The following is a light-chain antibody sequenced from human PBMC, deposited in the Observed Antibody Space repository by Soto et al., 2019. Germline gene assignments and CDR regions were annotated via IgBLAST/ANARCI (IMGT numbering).Light chain of an antibody. CDR1: QSVSTW. CDR3: QPYNSDSEA. V-gene: IGKV1-5*03. J-gene: IGKJ1*01. CDR2: KAS. Sequence: NQTTQPPSTPSASVGDRLTSTCRASQSVSTWLAWYQQKPRQAPTLLIYKASTLKSGVPSRLTGSGAGTEFTLTISSLQPVYYATYYCQPYNSDSEAFGQGTKV.